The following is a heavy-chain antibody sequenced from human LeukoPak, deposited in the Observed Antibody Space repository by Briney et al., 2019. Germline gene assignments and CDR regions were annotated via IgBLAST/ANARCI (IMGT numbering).Heavy chain of an antibody. CDR2: ISWNSGSI. D-gene: IGHD3-10*01. CDR1: GFTFSSYA. CDR3: AKSGSYSSPYYFDY. J-gene: IGHJ4*02. Sequence: PGGSLRLSCAASGFTFSSYAMSWVRQAPGKGLEWVSGISWNSGSIDYADSVKGRFTISRDNAKNSLYLQMNSLRAEDMALYYCAKSGSYSSPYYFDYWGQGTLVTVSS. V-gene: IGHV3-9*03.